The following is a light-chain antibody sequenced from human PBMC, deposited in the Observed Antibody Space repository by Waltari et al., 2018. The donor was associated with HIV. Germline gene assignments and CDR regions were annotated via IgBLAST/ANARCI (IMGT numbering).Light chain of an antibody. CDR2: GVS. CDR3: QQYSSSPRT. CDR1: QSISANY. J-gene: IGKJ1*01. V-gene: IGKV3-20*01. Sequence: EIVLSQSPGTLSLSPGERATLSCRASQSISANYLAWYQHKPGQAPRILIYGVSSRASGIPDRFSGSGSGTDFTLTISRREPEDFALYYCQQYSSSPRTFGQGTKVEIK.